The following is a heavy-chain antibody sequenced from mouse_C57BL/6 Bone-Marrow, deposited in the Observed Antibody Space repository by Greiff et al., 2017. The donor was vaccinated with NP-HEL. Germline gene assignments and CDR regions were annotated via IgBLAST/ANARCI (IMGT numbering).Heavy chain of an antibody. V-gene: IGHV1-42*01. CDR1: GYSFTGYY. CDR2: INPSTGGT. J-gene: IGHJ4*01. Sequence: VQLQQSGPELVKPGASVKISCKASGYSFTGYYMNWVKQSPEKSLEWIGEINPSTGGTTYNQKFKAKATLTVDKSSSTAYMQLKSLTSEDSAVYYCARRGRPMDYWGQGTSVTVSS. CDR3: ARRGRPMDY.